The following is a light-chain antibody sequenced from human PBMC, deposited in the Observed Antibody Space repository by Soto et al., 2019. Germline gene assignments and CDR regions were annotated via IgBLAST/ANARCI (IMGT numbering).Light chain of an antibody. CDR3: QSYDSSLSVV. V-gene: IGLV1-40*01. CDR2: GNS. CDR1: SSNIGAGYD. Sequence: QSVLTQPPSVSGAPGQRVTISCTGSSSNIGAGYDVHWYQHLPGTAPKLLIYGNSNRPSGVPDRFSGSKSGTSASLAITGLQSEVEVDYHCQSYDSSLSVVFGGGTKVTVL. J-gene: IGLJ2*01.